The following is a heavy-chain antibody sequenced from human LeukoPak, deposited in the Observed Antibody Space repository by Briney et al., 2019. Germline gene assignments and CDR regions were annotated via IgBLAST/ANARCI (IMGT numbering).Heavy chain of an antibody. V-gene: IGHV3-23*01. CDR2: ISDSGGST. CDR3: AKVTSGGWYFDY. Sequence: PGGSLRLSCAASGFTFSSQAMSWVRQAPGKGLEWVSTISDSGGSTFYADSVKGRFTISRDNSKNTLYLQMNSLRAEDTAVYYCAKVTSGGWYFDYWGRGTLVTVSS. CDR1: GFTFSSQA. J-gene: IGHJ4*02. D-gene: IGHD6-19*01.